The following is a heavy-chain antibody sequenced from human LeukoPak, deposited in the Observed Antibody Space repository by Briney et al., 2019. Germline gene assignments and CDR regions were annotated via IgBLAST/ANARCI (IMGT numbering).Heavy chain of an antibody. CDR2: ILYDGSNK. CDR1: GFTLISYG. Sequence: PGRSLRLSCAASGFTLISYGMHGVRQAPGKGLEWVALILYDGSNKYYAASVKGRFTISRDNSKNTLYLQMNSLRAEDTAVYYCAKVYGGNGNDAFDIWGQGTMVTVSS. D-gene: IGHD4-23*01. CDR3: AKVYGGNGNDAFDI. V-gene: IGHV3-30*18. J-gene: IGHJ3*02.